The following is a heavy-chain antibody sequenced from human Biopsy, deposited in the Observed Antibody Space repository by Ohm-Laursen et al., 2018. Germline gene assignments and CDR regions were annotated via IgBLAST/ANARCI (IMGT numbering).Heavy chain of an antibody. CDR1: GYTFTGYY. J-gene: IGHJ4*02. Sequence: GASVKVSCKASGYTFTGYYLHWVRQAPGQGLEWMGWINPKSGGTHYLEKFRGRVTMTRDTSISTAYMEVSSLRSDDTAVYYCAIDGNDFLTDYLKIDQWGQGTLVTVFS. D-gene: IGHD3-9*01. V-gene: IGHV1-2*02. CDR2: INPKSGGT. CDR3: AIDGNDFLTDYLKIDQ.